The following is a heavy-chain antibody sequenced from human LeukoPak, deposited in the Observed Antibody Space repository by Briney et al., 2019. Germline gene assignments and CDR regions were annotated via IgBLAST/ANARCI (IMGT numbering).Heavy chain of an antibody. V-gene: IGHV3-30*18. Sequence: PGRSLRLSCAASGFTFSSYGMHWVRQAPGKGLEWVAVISYDGSNKYCADSVKGRFTISRDNSKNTLYLQMNSLRAEDTAVYYCAKDRIAVAGTPGYWGQGTLVTVSS. CDR1: GFTFSSYG. CDR3: AKDRIAVAGTPGY. CDR2: ISYDGSNK. J-gene: IGHJ4*02. D-gene: IGHD6-19*01.